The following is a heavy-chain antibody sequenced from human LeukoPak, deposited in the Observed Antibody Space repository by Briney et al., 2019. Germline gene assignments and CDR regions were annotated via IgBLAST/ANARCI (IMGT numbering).Heavy chain of an antibody. V-gene: IGHV5-51*01. CDR2: IYPDDSDT. J-gene: IGHJ4*01. Sequence: GESLKISCKGSGHSFTSYWIAWVRQMPGKGLEWMGIIYPDDSDTRYSPSFQGQVTITADKSISTAYLQWSSLKASDNAMYYCARQRRSSGWPNDYWGRGTLVTVSS. CDR3: ARQRRSSGWPNDY. CDR1: GHSFTSYW. D-gene: IGHD6-19*01.